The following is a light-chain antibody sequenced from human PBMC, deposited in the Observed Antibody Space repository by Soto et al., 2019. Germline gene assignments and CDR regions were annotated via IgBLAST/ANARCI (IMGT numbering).Light chain of an antibody. Sequence: DIQMTQSPSSVSASVGDRVIITCRASQDLSRWLAWYQQKAGKAPQLLLYATSTLQSGVPSRFSGSGSGTEFTLTISSLQPEDFATYYCHQANSFPHTLGGGTRVEIK. J-gene: IGKJ4*01. V-gene: IGKV1-12*01. CDR1: QDLSRW. CDR3: HQANSFPHT. CDR2: ATS.